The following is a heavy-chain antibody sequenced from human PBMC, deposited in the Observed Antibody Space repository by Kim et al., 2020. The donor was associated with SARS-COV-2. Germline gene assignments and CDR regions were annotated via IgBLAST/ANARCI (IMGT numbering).Heavy chain of an antibody. CDR1: GFTFGTYS. Sequence: GGSLRLSCAASGFTFGTYSMNWVRQAPGKGLEWVSYISSGSSTMYADSVKGRFTISRDNAKNSLYLQMNSLRDEDTAVYYCARHARNWFDPWGQGTLVTVSS. CDR3: ARHARNWFDP. V-gene: IGHV3-48*02. CDR2: ISSGSSTM. J-gene: IGHJ5*02.